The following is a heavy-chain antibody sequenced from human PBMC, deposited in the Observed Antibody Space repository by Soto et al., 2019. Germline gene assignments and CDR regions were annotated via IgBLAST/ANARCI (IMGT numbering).Heavy chain of an antibody. CDR3: ARYDAESGSNKLDP. J-gene: IGHJ5*02. CDR2: IYYTGNT. Sequence: QGQLQESGPGVVKPSDTLSVTCTVSGGSVSSRSHFWSWIRQPPGGGLQWIGYIYYTGNTNYSPSLESRATLSVDTSRNQFSLRLTSVTAADTAIYYCARYDAESGSNKLDPWGQGTLVTVSS. D-gene: IGHD5-12*01. V-gene: IGHV4-61*01. CDR1: GGSVSSRSHF.